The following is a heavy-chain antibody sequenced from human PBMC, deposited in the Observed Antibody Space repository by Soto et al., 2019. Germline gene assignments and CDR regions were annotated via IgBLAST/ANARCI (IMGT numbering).Heavy chain of an antibody. J-gene: IGHJ4*02. CDR1: GYTFTDYG. V-gene: IGHV1-18*01. CDR3: ARDLPRAIVIVSATHFDC. D-gene: IGHD3-22*01. Sequence: QVQLVQSGAEVKKPGASVKVSCKASGYTFTDYGISWVRQAPGQGLEWMGWISPYNGNTNYAQKLQGRVTMTTDTXTXTXXMELRSLRSDDTAVYYCARDLPRAIVIVSATHFDCWGQGTLVTVSS. CDR2: ISPYNGNT.